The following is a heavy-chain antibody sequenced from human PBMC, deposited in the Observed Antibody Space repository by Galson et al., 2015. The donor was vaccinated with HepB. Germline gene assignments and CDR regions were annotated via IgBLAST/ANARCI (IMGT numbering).Heavy chain of an antibody. D-gene: IGHD6-6*01. CDR3: ARVRSSSSEYYYYGMDV. CDR2: IIPIFGIA. Sequence: SVKVSCKASGGTFSSYAISWVRQAPGQGLEWMGGIIPIFGIANYAQKFQGRVTITADESTSTAYMELSSLRSEDTAVYYCARVRSSSSEYYYYGMDVWGQGTTVTVSS. CDR1: GGTFSSYA. V-gene: IGHV1-69*13. J-gene: IGHJ6*02.